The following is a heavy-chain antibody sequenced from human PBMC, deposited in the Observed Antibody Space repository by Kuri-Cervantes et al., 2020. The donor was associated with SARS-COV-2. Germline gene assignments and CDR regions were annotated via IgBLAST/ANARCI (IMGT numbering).Heavy chain of an antibody. V-gene: IGHV4-4*02. CDR1: GGSISSSNW. J-gene: IGHJ4*02. CDR3: ARATSTVIRYYFDY. Sequence: SETLSLTCAVSGGSISSSNWWSWVRRPPGKGLEWIGEIYHSGSTNYNPSLKSRVTISVDKSKKQFSLKLSSVTAADTAVYYCARATSTVIRYYFDYWGQGTLVTVSS. D-gene: IGHD4-17*01. CDR2: IYHSGST.